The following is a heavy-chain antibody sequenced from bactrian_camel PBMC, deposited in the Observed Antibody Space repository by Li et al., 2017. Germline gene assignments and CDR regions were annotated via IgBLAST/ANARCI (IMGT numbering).Heavy chain of an antibody. CDR1: GYRYDTYC. V-gene: IGHV3S66*01. J-gene: IGHJ4*01. CDR3: GAAPFRGPCPSLRDWNPLF. Sequence: VQLVESGGGSVQAGGSLRLSCAAPGYRYDTYCMGWFRQASGDEREGVASIYTKNDAALYADSVKGRFTISHDNAKRTLYLQMNSLKPEDTGTYLCGAAPFRGPCPSLRDWNPLFWGQGTQVTVS. CDR2: IYTKNDAA. D-gene: IGHD2*01.